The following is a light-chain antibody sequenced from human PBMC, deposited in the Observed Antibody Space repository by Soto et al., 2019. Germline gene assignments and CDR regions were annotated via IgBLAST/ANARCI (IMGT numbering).Light chain of an antibody. V-gene: IGKV3-20*01. CDR3: QQYGTSFT. Sequence: EIVLAQSPGTLSLSPGETATLSCRASQSVSSTYLAWYQQKPGQAPRIIIYDASSRAAGIPDRFSGSGSGTDFTLTIRRLEPEDFAVYYCQQYGTSFTFGPGTKVDIK. CDR2: DAS. CDR1: QSVSSTY. J-gene: IGKJ3*01.